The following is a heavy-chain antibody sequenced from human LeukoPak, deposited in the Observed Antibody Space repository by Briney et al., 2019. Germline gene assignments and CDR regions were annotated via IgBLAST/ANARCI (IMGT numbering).Heavy chain of an antibody. V-gene: IGHV3-23*01. CDR1: GFTFSGFA. Sequence: GGSLRLSCAASGFTFSGFAVTWVRQAPGKGLEWVSSISGNGGTTYYPVSVKGRFTISRDNSKNTLYLQMNSLRAEDTAVYYCAKNSIWNHYCFDFWGQGTLVTVSS. CDR3: AKNSIWNHYCFDF. D-gene: IGHD3-3*01. CDR2: ISGNGGTT. J-gene: IGHJ4*02.